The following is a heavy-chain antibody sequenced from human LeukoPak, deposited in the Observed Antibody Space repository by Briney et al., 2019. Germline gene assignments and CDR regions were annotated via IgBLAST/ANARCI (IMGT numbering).Heavy chain of an antibody. CDR3: ARMVSSSGSYWARGSGAFDI. CDR2: IYYSGST. Sequence: SQTLSLTCTVSGGSISSGDYYWSWIRQPPGKGLEWTGYIYYSGSTYYNPSLKSRVTISVDTSKNQFSLKLSSVTAADTAVYYCARMVSSSGSYWARGSGAFDIWGQGTMVTVSS. CDR1: GGSISSGDYY. V-gene: IGHV4-30-4*08. D-gene: IGHD1-26*01. J-gene: IGHJ3*02.